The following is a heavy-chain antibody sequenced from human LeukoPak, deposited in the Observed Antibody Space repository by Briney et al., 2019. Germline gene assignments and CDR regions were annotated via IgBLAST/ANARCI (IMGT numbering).Heavy chain of an antibody. CDR3: ARYVPVRTGTTRASFDY. Sequence: PSETLSLTCAVSGGSFSDYDWSWIRQPPGEGLELIGEISQSGSTNCDPSLKSLVSMSIDTSKSQFFLNLRSVTAADTAVYYCARYVPVRTGTTRASFDYWGQGTLVTVSS. CDR1: GGSFSDYD. V-gene: IGHV4-34*01. J-gene: IGHJ4*02. D-gene: IGHD1-1*01. CDR2: ISQSGST.